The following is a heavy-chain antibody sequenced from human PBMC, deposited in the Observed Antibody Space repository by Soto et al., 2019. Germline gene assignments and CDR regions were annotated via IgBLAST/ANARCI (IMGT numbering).Heavy chain of an antibody. Sequence: GGSLRLSCSASGFPFSRFAIHWVRQAPGKGLVYVSGISFNGGDTYHADSVKGRFSISRDNSKNTVYLQMSSLRAEDTAVYYCVKDGSVTFSGWFFDYWGQGTPVTVSS. V-gene: IGHV3-64D*06. D-gene: IGHD4-4*01. CDR3: VKDGSVTFSGWFFDY. CDR2: ISFNGGDT. J-gene: IGHJ4*02. CDR1: GFPFSRFA.